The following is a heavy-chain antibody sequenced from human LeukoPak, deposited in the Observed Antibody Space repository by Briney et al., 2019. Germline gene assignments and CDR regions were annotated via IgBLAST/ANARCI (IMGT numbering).Heavy chain of an antibody. Sequence: KTSETLTLTCTVSGDSIMRSTCYWSCIRQPPGQGPEWSGSIYFSVSTYYHPSIERRVTISVDTSKHDFSLKLSSVTAADTAVYYCARRQHSDSSDVKSAWDIWGQGTMVTVSS. D-gene: IGHD3-22*01. CDR3: ARRQHSDSSDVKSAWDI. J-gene: IGHJ3*02. V-gene: IGHV4-39*02. CDR1: GDSIMRSTCY. CDR2: IYFSVST.